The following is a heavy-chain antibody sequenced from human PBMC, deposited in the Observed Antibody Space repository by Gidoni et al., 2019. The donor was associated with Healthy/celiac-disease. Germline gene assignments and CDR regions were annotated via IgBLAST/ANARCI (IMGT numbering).Heavy chain of an antibody. D-gene: IGHD2-2*01. J-gene: IGHJ4*02. V-gene: IGHV3-30*18. CDR2: ISYDGSNK. Sequence: AASGFTFSSYGMHWVRQAPGKGLEWVAVISYDGSNKYYAGSVKGRFTISRDNSKNTLYLQMNSLRAEDTAVYYCAKGQWDIVVVPAGSFDYWGQGTLVTVSS. CDR1: GFTFSSYG. CDR3: AKGQWDIVVVPAGSFDY.